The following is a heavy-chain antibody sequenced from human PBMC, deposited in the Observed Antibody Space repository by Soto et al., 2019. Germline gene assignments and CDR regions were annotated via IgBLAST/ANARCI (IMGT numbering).Heavy chain of an antibody. J-gene: IGHJ6*02. CDR2: FYYGENT. CDR3: AKLAGYCSGNSCHRDYAMDA. V-gene: IGHV4-39*01. CDR1: RGDTSSRTHS. Sequence: ETLSLGRFIRRGDTSSRTHSSGWFRKPPGEGLGWIGTFYYGENTYYNPSLKSRVSISVDTSKNQFSLKVSSVTAADTAVYYCAKLAGYCSGNSCHRDYAMDAWVQWRSVT. D-gene: IGHD2-2*01.